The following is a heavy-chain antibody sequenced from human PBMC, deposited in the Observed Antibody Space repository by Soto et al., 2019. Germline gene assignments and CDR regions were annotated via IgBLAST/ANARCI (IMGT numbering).Heavy chain of an antibody. CDR3: ARGPFNYDYVLGSYRPPDY. D-gene: IGHD3-16*02. CDR1: GYTFTSYA. CDR2: INAGNGNT. Sequence: ASVKVSCKASGYTFTSYAMHWVRQAPGQRLEWMGWINAGNGNTKYSQKFQGRVTITRDTSASTAYMELSSLRSEDTAVYYCARGPFNYDYVLGSYRPPDYWGQGTLVTVSS. J-gene: IGHJ4*02. V-gene: IGHV1-3*01.